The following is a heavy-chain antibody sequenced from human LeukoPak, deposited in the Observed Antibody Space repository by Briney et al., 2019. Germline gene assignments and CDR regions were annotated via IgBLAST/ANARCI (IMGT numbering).Heavy chain of an antibody. V-gene: IGHV4-61*02. Sequence: SQTLSLTCTVSGGSISSGSYYWSWIRQPAGKGLGWIGRIYTSGSTNYNPSLKSRVTISVDTSKNQFSLKLSSVTAADTAVYYCASLDYGDYSRDYWGQGTLVTVSS. D-gene: IGHD4-17*01. CDR2: IYTSGST. J-gene: IGHJ4*02. CDR1: GGSISSGSYY. CDR3: ASLDYGDYSRDY.